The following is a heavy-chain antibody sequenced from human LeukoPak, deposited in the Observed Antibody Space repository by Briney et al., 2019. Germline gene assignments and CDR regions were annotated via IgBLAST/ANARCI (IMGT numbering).Heavy chain of an antibody. CDR3: ARDRPYYYGSGSQIDY. J-gene: IGHJ4*02. D-gene: IGHD3-10*01. V-gene: IGHV4-34*01. CDR1: GGSFSGYY. Sequence: SETLSLTCAVYGGSFSGYYWSWIRQPPGKGLEWIGSIYHSGSTYYNPSLKSRVTISVDTSKNQFSLKLSSVTAADTAVYYCARDRPYYYGSGSQIDYWGQGTLVTVSS. CDR2: IYHSGST.